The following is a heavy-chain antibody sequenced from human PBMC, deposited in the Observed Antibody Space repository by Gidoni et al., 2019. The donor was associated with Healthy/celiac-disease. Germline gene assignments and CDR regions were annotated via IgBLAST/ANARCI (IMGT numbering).Heavy chain of an antibody. CDR3: AKDRTMVQGVIWYYCYGMDV. J-gene: IGHJ6*04. CDR1: GFIFSSYG. D-gene: IGHD3-10*01. Sequence: QVQLVAFGGGVVQPGRSLRLSCAASGFIFSSYGIHWVRQAPGQGLEWVAVMSSYGSNNYYADSMKGRFTISRDNSKNTLYLQMNSLRAEDTVVYYCAKDRTMVQGVIWYYCYGMDVWGKGTTVTVSS. V-gene: IGHV3-30*18. CDR2: MSSYGSNN.